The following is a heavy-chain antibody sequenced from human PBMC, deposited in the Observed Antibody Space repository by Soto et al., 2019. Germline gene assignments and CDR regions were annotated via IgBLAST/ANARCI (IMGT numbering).Heavy chain of an antibody. CDR3: ARGGIRHVFSYSCGLDV. CDR1: GYSVARYF. V-gene: IGHV1-46*01. Sequence: QVQLVQSGAEVREPGASVKVSCKASGYSVARYFIHWVRQAPGQGLEWLGVINPSADTTTYAQKFQSRVTMTWDTSTNTVFMDVRSLRYEDTAIYYCARGGIRHVFSYSCGLDVWGQGTMITVSS. CDR2: INPSADTT. D-gene: IGHD3-10*02. J-gene: IGHJ6*02.